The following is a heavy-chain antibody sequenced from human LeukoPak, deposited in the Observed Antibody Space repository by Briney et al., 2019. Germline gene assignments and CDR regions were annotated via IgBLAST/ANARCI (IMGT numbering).Heavy chain of an antibody. D-gene: IGHD2-2*01. J-gene: IGHJ3*01. CDR1: GYTFIDYY. CDR2: INPNSGGT. Sequence: ASVKVSCKASGYTFIDYYMHWVRQAPGQGLEWMGWINPNSGGTNYAQKFQGRVTMTRDTSISTAYMELSRLRSDDTAVYYCARDCGLYCSTTSCCFRAFDFWGQGTMVTVSS. CDR3: ARDCGLYCSTTSCCFRAFDF. V-gene: IGHV1-2*02.